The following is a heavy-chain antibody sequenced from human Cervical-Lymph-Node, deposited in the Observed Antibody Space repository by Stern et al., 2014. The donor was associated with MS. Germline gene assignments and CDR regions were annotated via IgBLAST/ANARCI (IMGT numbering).Heavy chain of an antibody. Sequence: QVQLVQSGAEVKKPGASVKVSCKASGYSFTGYYIHWVPRAPGKGLEWMGRIDSNSGGANYAQRFQGAVTLTRDTSISTTYMELSSLRSDDTAIYYCARQYCSGGKCRSSAYNYNGMDVWGQGTTVTVSS. CDR1: GYSFTGYY. D-gene: IGHD2-15*01. CDR3: ARQYCSGGKCRSSAYNYNGMDV. V-gene: IGHV1-2*06. J-gene: IGHJ6*02. CDR2: IDSNSGGA.